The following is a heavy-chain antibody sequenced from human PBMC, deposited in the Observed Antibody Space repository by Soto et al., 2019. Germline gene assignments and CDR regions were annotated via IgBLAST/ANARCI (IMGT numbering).Heavy chain of an antibody. D-gene: IGHD1-7*01. CDR1: GSIFTDFV. Sequence: QAPLVQSGAEVKKPGASVKVSCKASGSIFTDFVIHWVRQAPGQRLERMGCINAGSGDTKFSQKFQGRVTINTDTCATTAHMDLGSLISEITAVYSCASGTVGTTGYGMGVWGKGTTVTVSS. J-gene: IGHJ6*04. V-gene: IGHV1-3*01. CDR2: INAGSGDT. CDR3: ASGTVGTTGYGMGV.